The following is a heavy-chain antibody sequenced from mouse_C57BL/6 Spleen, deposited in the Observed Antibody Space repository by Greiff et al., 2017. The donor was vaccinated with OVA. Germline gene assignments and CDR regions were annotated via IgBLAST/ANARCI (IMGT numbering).Heavy chain of an antibody. V-gene: IGHV1-15*01. Sequence: VQLVESGAELVRPGASVTLSCKASGYTFTDYEMHWVKQTPVHGLEWIGAIDPETGGTAYNQKFKGKAILTADKSSSTAYMELRSLTSEDSAVYYCTRRRIYYDYDAFAYWGQGTLVTVSA. D-gene: IGHD2-4*01. CDR3: TRRRIYYDYDAFAY. J-gene: IGHJ3*01. CDR1: GYTFTDYE. CDR2: IDPETGGT.